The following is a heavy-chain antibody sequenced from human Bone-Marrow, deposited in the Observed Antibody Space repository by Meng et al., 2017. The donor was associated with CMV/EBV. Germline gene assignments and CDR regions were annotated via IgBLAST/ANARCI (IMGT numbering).Heavy chain of an antibody. CDR2: INHSGST. D-gene: IGHD5-18*01. CDR1: GGSFSGYY. CDR3: ARRGRGYSYGLPGNWFDP. V-gene: IGHV4-34*01. J-gene: IGHJ5*02. Sequence: SQTLSLTCAVYGGSFSGYYWSWIRQPPGKGLEWIGEINHSGSTNYNPSLKSRVTISVDTSKIQFSLKLSSVTAADTAVYYCARRGRGYSYGLPGNWFDPWGQGTLVTVSS.